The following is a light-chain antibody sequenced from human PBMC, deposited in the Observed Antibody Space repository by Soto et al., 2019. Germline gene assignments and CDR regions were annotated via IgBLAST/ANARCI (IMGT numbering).Light chain of an antibody. V-gene: IGKV3-15*01. CDR1: QSVSSN. J-gene: IGKJ1*01. Sequence: EIVMTQSPATLSVSPGERATLSCRASQSVSSNLACYQQKPGQAPRLLIYGASTRATGIPARLSGSGSGTEFALTISSLQSEDFAVYYCQQYNNWPPRTFGQGTKVEIK. CDR3: QQYNNWPPRT. CDR2: GAS.